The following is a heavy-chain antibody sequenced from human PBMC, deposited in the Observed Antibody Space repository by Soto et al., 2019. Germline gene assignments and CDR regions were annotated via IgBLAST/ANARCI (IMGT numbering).Heavy chain of an antibody. CDR1: GFTFSSYA. CDR3: ARDKAFLGELSSYHAFDI. V-gene: IGHV3-23*01. CDR2: ISGSGGTT. Sequence: EVQLLESGGGLVQPGGSLRLSCAASGFTFSSYAMSWVRQAPGKGLEWVSAISGSGGTTYYADSVKGRFTISRDNSRNTLHLQMNSLRAEDTAIYYCARDKAFLGELSSYHAFDIWGQGTMVTVSS. J-gene: IGHJ3*02. D-gene: IGHD3-16*02.